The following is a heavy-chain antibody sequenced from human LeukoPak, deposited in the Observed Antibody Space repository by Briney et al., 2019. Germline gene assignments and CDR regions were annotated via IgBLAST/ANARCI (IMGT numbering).Heavy chain of an antibody. Sequence: SETLSLTCTVSGGSVNSGSYSWSWIRQPPGRGLEWIGNIFYSGSTNYNSSLKSRVTISVDTAKNQFSLELSSVTASPTAMCYCTRDRKLNYYDSGGYHDFWGQGTLVTVSS. CDR2: IFYSGST. D-gene: IGHD3-22*01. J-gene: IGHJ4*02. V-gene: IGHV4-61*01. CDR1: GGSVNSGSYS. CDR3: TRDRKLNYYDSGGYHDF.